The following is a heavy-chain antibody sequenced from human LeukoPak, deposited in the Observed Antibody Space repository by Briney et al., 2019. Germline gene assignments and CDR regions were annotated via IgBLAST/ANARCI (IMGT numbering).Heavy chain of an antibody. CDR3: ARAVGDFWSGYPDY. D-gene: IGHD3-3*01. J-gene: IGHJ4*02. V-gene: IGHV3-7*01. CDR1: GFTFSSYW. Sequence: GGSLRLSCAASGFTFSSYWMSWVRQAPGKGLEWVANIKQDGSEKYYVDSVKGRFTISRDNAKNSLYLQMNSLRAEDTAVYYCARAVGDFWSGYPDYWGQGTLVTVSS. CDR2: IKQDGSEK.